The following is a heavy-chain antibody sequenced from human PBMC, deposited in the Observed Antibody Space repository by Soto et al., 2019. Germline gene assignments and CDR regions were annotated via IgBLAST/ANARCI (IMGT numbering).Heavy chain of an antibody. CDR2: IFSNDEK. CDR1: GFSLSNAGLG. CDR3: ASTYSTSWYWFDP. D-gene: IGHD6-13*01. Sequence: QVTVKESGPVLVKPTETLTLTCTVYGFSLSNAGLGVSWIRQPPGKALEWLAHIFSNDEKYYSTTLKSRLTISKDTSKRQVVLTMTNMDPVDTATYYCASTYSTSWYWFDPWGQGTLVTVSS. J-gene: IGHJ5*02. V-gene: IGHV2-26*04.